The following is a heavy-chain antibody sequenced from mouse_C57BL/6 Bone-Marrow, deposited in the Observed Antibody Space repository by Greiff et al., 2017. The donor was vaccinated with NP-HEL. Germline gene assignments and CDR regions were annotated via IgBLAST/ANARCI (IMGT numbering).Heavy chain of an antibody. CDR3: AWEGWYDYDETDFDY. D-gene: IGHD2-4*01. CDR1: GYTFTSYG. V-gene: IGHV1-81*01. CDR2: IYPRSGNT. J-gene: IGHJ2*01. Sequence: QVQLKQSGAELARPGASVKLSCKASGYTFTSYGISWVKQRPGQGLEWIGEIYPRSGNTYYNEKFKGKATLTADKSSSTAYVELRSLTSKDAAFYVCAWEGWYDYDETDFDYWGQGTTLTVSS.